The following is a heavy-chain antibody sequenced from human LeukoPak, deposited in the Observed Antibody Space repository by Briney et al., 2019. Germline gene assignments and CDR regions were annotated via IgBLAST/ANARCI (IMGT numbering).Heavy chain of an antibody. CDR3: ARDSSGYSYPPYYIDY. V-gene: IGHV3-74*01. J-gene: IGHJ4*02. CDR2: INSDGGTT. CDR1: GFTFGTYW. Sequence: GGSLRLSCGASGFTFGTYWMHWVRQAPGKGLVWVSGINSDGGTTTYADSVKGRFTISRDNAKNTLYLQMKSLRAEDTAVYYCARDSSGYSYPPYYIDYWGQGTLVTVSS. D-gene: IGHD3-22*01.